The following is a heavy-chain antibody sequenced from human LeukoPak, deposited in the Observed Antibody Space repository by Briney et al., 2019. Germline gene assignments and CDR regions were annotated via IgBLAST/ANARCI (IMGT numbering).Heavy chain of an antibody. D-gene: IGHD6-13*01. CDR2: IKQDGSEK. Sequence: GGSLRLSCAASGFTFSSYWMSWVRQAPGKGLEWVANIKQDGSEKYYVDSVKGRFTISRDNAKNSLYLQMNSLRAEDTAVYYCARGRGAAARNWFDPWGQGTLVTVSS. J-gene: IGHJ5*02. CDR3: ARGRGAAARNWFDP. V-gene: IGHV3-7*01. CDR1: GFTFSSYW.